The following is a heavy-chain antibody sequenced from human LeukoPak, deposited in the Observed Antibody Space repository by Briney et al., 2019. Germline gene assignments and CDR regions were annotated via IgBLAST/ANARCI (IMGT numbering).Heavy chain of an antibody. D-gene: IGHD1-26*01. V-gene: IGHV4-59*12. J-gene: IGHJ4*02. CDR2: IYHSGST. CDR3: ARDTGLSGSYRFDY. Sequence: SETLSLTCTVSGGSISSYYWSWIRQPPGKGLEWIGYIYHSGSTYYNPSLKSRVTISVDRSKNQFSLKLSSVTAADTAVYYCARDTGLSGSYRFDYWGQGTLVTVSS. CDR1: GGSISSYY.